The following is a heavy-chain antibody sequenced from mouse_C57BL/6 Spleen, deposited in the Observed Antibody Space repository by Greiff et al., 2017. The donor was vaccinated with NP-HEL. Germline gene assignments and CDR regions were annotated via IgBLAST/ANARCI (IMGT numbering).Heavy chain of an antibody. V-gene: IGHV1-50*01. J-gene: IGHJ2*01. Sequence: QVQLQQPGAELVKPGASVKLSCKASGYTFTSYWMQWVKQRPGQGLEWIGEIDPSDSYTNYNQKFKGKATLTVDTSSSTAYIQLSSLTSEDSAVYYCLLRRADYWGQGTTLTVSS. CDR3: LLRRADY. CDR2: IDPSDSYT. CDR1: GYTFTSYW. D-gene: IGHD1-1*01.